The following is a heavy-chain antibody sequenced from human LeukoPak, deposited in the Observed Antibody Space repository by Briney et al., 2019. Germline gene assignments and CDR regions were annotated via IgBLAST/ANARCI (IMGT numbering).Heavy chain of an antibody. CDR3: ARPDYYDSSGYYTY. D-gene: IGHD3-22*01. CDR1: GYTFTGYY. J-gene: IGHJ4*02. CDR2: INPNSGGT. V-gene: IGHV1-2*02. Sequence: ASVKVSCKASGYTFTGYYMHWVRQAPGQGLEWTGWINPNSGGTNYAQKFQGRVTMTRDTSISTAYMELSRLRSDDTAVYYCARPDYYDSSGYYTYWGQGTLVTVSS.